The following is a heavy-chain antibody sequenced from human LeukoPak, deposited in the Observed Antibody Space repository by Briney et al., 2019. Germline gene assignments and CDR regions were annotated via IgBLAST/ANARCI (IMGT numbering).Heavy chain of an antibody. V-gene: IGHV3-66*01. D-gene: IGHD2-8*01. Sequence: TGGSLRLSCAASGFSVRRNYMSWVGQAPGKGLEGVSVLYRDGRTYFPDSVKGRYTISRDSSKNTLYLQMNSLRAEDTSVYYCVTLGGHRDCTNGVCYHCVSWGQGTLVTVSS. CDR3: VTLGGHRDCTNGVCYHCVS. J-gene: IGHJ4*02. CDR1: GFSVRRNY. CDR2: LYRDGRT.